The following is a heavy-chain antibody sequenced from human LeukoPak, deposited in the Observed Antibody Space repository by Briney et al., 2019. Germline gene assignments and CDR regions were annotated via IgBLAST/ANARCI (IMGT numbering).Heavy chain of an antibody. CDR2: FNPDNGGT. D-gene: IGHD3-10*01. CDR1: GYAFTDYY. CDR3: ARNHVAIQWFGEGGFDP. J-gene: IGHJ5*02. V-gene: IGHV1-2*02. Sequence: ASVKVSCKASGYAFTDYYVHWVRQAPGQGLEWMGWFNPDNGGTNSVQKFKGRVTTNGDTSMRTVYMELTRLRSDDTAVYYCARNHVAIQWFGEGGFDPWGQGTLVTVSS.